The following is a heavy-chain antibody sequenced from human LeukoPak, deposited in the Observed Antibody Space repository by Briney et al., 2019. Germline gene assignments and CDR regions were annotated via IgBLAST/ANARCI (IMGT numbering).Heavy chain of an antibody. CDR1: GFTFSSYS. D-gene: IGHD7-27*01. CDR2: ISRDSSNI. CDR3: ARESDWGSSGKGFDY. J-gene: IGHJ4*02. Sequence: GGTLRFSCAASGFTFSSYSINWVRQAPGQGLEWVSYISRDSSNIYYADSVKGRFTISRDNAKNSLYLQMSSLRDDDTAVYYCARESDWGSSGKGFDYWGQGTLVTVSS. V-gene: IGHV3-48*02.